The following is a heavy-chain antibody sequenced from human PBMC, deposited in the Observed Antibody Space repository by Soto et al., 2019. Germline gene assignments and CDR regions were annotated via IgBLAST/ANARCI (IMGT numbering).Heavy chain of an antibody. Sequence: EVQLVESGGGLVQPGGSLRLSCAASGFTFSSYWMSWVRQAPGKGLEWVAHINQDGSEKYYVDSVKGRFTISRDNAKKSLYLQMNSLRAEYTAVYYCARAPYGSGSSYYFDDWGQGTLVTVSS. CDR3: ARAPYGSGSSYYFDD. J-gene: IGHJ4*02. D-gene: IGHD3-10*01. V-gene: IGHV3-7*03. CDR1: GFTFSSYW. CDR2: INQDGSEK.